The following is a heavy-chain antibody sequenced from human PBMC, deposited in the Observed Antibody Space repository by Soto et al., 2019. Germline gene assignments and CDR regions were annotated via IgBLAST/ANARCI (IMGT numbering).Heavy chain of an antibody. V-gene: IGHV1-2*02. CDR2: INPNSGGT. J-gene: IGHJ4*02. CDR1: GYPFTGYY. CDR3: ARDNTNYYDSSGYIDY. D-gene: IGHD3-22*01. Sequence: EXSVKVSCKASGYPFTGYYMHWVRQTPGQGLEWMGWINPNSGGTNYAQKFQGRVTMTRDTSISTAYMELSRLRSDDTAVYYCARDNTNYYDSSGYIDYWGQGTLVTVSP.